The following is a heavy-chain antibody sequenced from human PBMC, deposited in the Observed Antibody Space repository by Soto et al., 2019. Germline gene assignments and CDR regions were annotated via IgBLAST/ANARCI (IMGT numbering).Heavy chain of an antibody. V-gene: IGHV3-33*01. J-gene: IGHJ3*02. Sequence: PGGSLRLSCAASGFTFSSYGMHWVRQAPGKGLEWVAVIWYDGSNKYYADSVKGRFTISRDNSKNTLYLQMNSLRAEDTAVYYCARAASPYYYDSSGSHSPDAFDIWGQGTMVTV. D-gene: IGHD3-22*01. CDR3: ARAASPYYYDSSGSHSPDAFDI. CDR2: IWYDGSNK. CDR1: GFTFSSYG.